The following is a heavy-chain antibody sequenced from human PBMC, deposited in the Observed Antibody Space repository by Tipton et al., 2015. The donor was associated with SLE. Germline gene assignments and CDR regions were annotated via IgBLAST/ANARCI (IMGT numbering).Heavy chain of an antibody. Sequence: TLSLTCTVSGGSIGSYYWSWIRQPAGKGLEWIGRIYISGSTNYNPSLKSRVTMSADTSKNQFSLKLSSVTAADTAVYYCAREGTGYYDSSGFDIWGQGTMVTVSS. J-gene: IGHJ3*02. V-gene: IGHV4-4*07. CDR2: IYISGST. D-gene: IGHD3-22*01. CDR3: AREGTGYYDSSGFDI. CDR1: GGSIGSYY.